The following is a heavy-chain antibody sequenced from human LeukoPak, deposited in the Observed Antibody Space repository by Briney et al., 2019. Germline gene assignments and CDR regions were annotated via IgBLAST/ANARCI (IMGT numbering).Heavy chain of an antibody. D-gene: IGHD2-2*01. V-gene: IGHV3-11*04. Sequence: GGSLRLSCAASGFTFSSYAMSWIRQAPGKGLEWVSYISSSGSTIYYADSVKGRFTISRDNAKNSLYLQMNSLRAEDTAVYYCARASTAYQLLTDYYYYYYMDVWGKGTTVTVSS. CDR3: ARASTAYQLLTDYYYYYYMDV. J-gene: IGHJ6*03. CDR2: ISSSGSTI. CDR1: GFTFSSYA.